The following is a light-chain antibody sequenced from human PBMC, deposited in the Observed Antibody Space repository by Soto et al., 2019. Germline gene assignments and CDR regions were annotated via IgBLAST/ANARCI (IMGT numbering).Light chain of an antibody. CDR2: GAS. CDR1: QSVSNN. V-gene: IGKV3-11*01. J-gene: IGKJ4*01. CDR3: QQRSNWLT. Sequence: EIVLTQSPATLSVSPGERAALSCRASQSVSNNLAWYQQKPGQPPRLLIFGASTRATGIPARFSGSGSGTDFTLTISSLEPEDFAVYYCQQRSNWLTFGGGTKVDIK.